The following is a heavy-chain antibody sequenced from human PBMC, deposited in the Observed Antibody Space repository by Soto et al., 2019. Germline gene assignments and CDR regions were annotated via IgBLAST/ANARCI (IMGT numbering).Heavy chain of an antibody. CDR3: ARRRLYCSATDCHLSSHFDY. CDR1: GYNFTNYW. Sequence: GESLKISCQGSGYNFTNYWITWVRQMPGKGLEWMGRIDPSDSYTHYSPSFQGHVTISTDKSINTAYLQWSSLKASDTAMYYCARRRLYCSATDCHLSSHFDYWGQGTLVTVSS. D-gene: IGHD2-15*01. CDR2: IDPSDSYT. V-gene: IGHV5-10-1*01. J-gene: IGHJ4*02.